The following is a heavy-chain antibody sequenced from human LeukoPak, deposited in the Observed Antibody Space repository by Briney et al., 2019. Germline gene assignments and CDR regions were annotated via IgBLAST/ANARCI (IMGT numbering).Heavy chain of an antibody. D-gene: IGHD1-26*01. CDR3: ARQKTPHGNFDY. CDR2: IGVAANT. Sequence: GGSLRLSCAACGFTFRSYDMHWVRQATGKGLEWVSAIGVAANTFYSGSVKGRFTISRENAKNSLYLLMSSLRDEDTAVYYCARQKTPHGNFDYWGQGTLVTVSS. J-gene: IGHJ4*02. V-gene: IGHV3-13*01. CDR1: GFTFRSYD.